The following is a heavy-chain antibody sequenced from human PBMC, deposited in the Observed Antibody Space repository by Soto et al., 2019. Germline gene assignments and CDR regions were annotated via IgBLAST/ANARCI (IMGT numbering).Heavy chain of an antibody. D-gene: IGHD2-21*02. V-gene: IGHV2-5*01. Sequence: QVTLKESGPTLVKPTQTLTLTCTFSGFSLTTSGVGVGWIRQSPGKALEWLALIHWNNNKFYSPSLKSRLTITKHTPKNKVVLTITDIDPVDTATYYCLRKGAVVMTAVRDRFFNYWGPGPLVTVSS. CDR3: LRKGAVVMTAVRDRFFNY. CDR2: IHWNNNK. J-gene: IGHJ4*02. CDR1: GFSLTTSGVG.